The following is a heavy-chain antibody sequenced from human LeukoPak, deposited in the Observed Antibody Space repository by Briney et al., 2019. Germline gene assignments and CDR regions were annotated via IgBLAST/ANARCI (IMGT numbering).Heavy chain of an antibody. V-gene: IGHV1-69*13. CDR1: GGTFSSCA. J-gene: IGHJ4*02. CDR3: ARALRGRGYSYGYPIDY. D-gene: IGHD5-18*01. Sequence: SVKVSCKASGGTFSSCAISWVRQAPGQGLEWMGGIIPIFGTANYAQKFQGRVTITADESTSTAYMELSSLRSEDTAVYYCARALRGRGYSYGYPIDYWGQGTLVTVSS. CDR2: IIPIFGTA.